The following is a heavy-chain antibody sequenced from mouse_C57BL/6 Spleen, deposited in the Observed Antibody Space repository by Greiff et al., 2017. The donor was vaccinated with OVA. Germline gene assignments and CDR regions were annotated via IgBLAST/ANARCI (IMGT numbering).Heavy chain of an antibody. J-gene: IGHJ2*01. Sequence: QVQLQQPGAELVRPGSSVKLSCKASGYTFTSYWMHWVKQRPIQGLEWIGNIDPSDSEPHYNQKFKDKATLTVDKSSSTAYMQLSSLTSEDSAVYYCARQDYGSSCDDWGQGTTLTVSS. D-gene: IGHD1-1*01. CDR1: GYTFTSYW. V-gene: IGHV1-52*01. CDR3: ARQDYGSSCDD. CDR2: IDPSDSEP.